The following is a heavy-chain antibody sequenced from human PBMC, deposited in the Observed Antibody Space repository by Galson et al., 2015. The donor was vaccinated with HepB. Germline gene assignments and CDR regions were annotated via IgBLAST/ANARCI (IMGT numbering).Heavy chain of an antibody. CDR2: ISAYNGNT. D-gene: IGHD2-2*01. CDR1: GYTFTSYG. V-gene: IGHV1-18*01. J-gene: IGHJ3*02. Sequence: SVKVSCKASGYTFTSYGISWVRQAPGQGLEWMGWISAYNGNTNYAPKLQGRVTMTTDTSTSTAYMELGSLRSEDTAVYYCARDRSYQLLHHAFDIWGQGTMVTVSS. CDR3: ARDRSYQLLHHAFDI.